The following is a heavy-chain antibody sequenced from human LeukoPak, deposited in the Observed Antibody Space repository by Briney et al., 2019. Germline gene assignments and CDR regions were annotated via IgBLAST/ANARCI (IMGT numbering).Heavy chain of an antibody. J-gene: IGHJ5*02. Sequence: GGSLRLSCAASGFTFSSYAMSWVRQAPGKGLEWVSAISGSGGSTYYADSVKGRFTISRDNSKNTLYLQKNSLRAEDTAVYYCAKDGLHSKGFVWFDPWGQGTLVTVSS. CDR2: ISGSGGST. CDR1: GFTFSSYA. CDR3: AKDGLHSKGFVWFDP. V-gene: IGHV3-23*01. D-gene: IGHD4-11*01.